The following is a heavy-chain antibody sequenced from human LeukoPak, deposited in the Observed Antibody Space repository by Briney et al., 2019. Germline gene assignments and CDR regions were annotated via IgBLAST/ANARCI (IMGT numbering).Heavy chain of an antibody. CDR3: ARDLGQYYDTSDNWFDP. Sequence: GGSLRLSCAASGFTFSNYWMSWVRQAPGKGLEWVANIKQDRSEKYYVDSVKGRFTISRDNAKNSLYLQMNSLRAEDTAVYYCARDLGQYYDTSDNWFDPWGQGTLVTVSS. CDR1: GFTFSNYW. D-gene: IGHD3-22*01. V-gene: IGHV3-7*01. CDR2: IKQDRSEK. J-gene: IGHJ5*02.